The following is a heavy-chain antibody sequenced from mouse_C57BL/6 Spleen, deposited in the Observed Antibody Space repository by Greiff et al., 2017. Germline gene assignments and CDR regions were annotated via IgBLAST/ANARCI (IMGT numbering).Heavy chain of an antibody. J-gene: IGHJ1*03. V-gene: IGHV1-76*01. Sequence: QVQLQQSGAELVRPGASVKLSCKASGYTFTDYYINWVKQRPGQGLAWIARIYPGSGNTYYNEKFKGKATLTAEKSSSTAYMQLSSLTSEDSAVYFCARGDSNYVDWYFDVWGTGTTVTVSS. D-gene: IGHD2-5*01. CDR3: ARGDSNYVDWYFDV. CDR2: IYPGSGNT. CDR1: GYTFTDYY.